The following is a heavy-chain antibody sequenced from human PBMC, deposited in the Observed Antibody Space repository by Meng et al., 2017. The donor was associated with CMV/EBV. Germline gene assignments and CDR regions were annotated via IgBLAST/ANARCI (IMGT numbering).Heavy chain of an antibody. Sequence: SETLSLTCAVYGGSFSGYYWSWIRQPPGKGLEWIGEINHSGSTNYNPSLKSRVTISVDTSKNQFSLKLSSVTAADTAVYYCARVRGASDYWGQRTLVIVSS. CDR2: INHSGST. V-gene: IGHV4-34*01. CDR1: GGSFSGYY. CDR3: ARVRGASDY. D-gene: IGHD4/OR15-4a*01. J-gene: IGHJ4*02.